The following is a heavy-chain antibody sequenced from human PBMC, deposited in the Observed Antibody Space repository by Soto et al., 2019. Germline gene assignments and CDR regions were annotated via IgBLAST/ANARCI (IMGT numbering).Heavy chain of an antibody. D-gene: IGHD2-15*01. Sequence: PGGSLRLSCAASGFIFSNYEMNWVRQAPGKGLEWLSYIAGNGNTIYYANSVKGRFTVSRDNARGSLFLQMNSLRAADTAVYYCVRGYCSGSTCYSGGYWGQGTVVTVSS. CDR1: GFIFSNYE. CDR2: IAGNGNTI. V-gene: IGHV3-48*03. J-gene: IGHJ4*02. CDR3: VRGYCSGSTCYSGGY.